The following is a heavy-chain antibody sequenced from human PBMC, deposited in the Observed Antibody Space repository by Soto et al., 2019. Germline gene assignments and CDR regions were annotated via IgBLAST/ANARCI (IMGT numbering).Heavy chain of an antibody. V-gene: IGHV3-33*01. CDR2: IWYDGSNK. J-gene: IGHJ4*02. D-gene: IGHD6-19*01. Sequence: QVQLVESGGGVVQPGRSLRLSCAASGFTFSSYGMHWVSQAPGKGLEWVAVIWYDGSNKYYADSVKGRFTISRDNSKNTLYLQINSLRAEDTAVYYCARGVGYSSVWRAYFFDYWGQGTLVTVSS. CDR1: GFTFSSYG. CDR3: ARGVGYSSVWRAYFFDY.